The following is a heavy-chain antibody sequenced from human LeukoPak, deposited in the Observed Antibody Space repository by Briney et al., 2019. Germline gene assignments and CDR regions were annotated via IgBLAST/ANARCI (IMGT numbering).Heavy chain of an antibody. CDR1: GGSFSGYY. D-gene: IGHD6-13*01. Sequence: SETLSLTCAVYGGSFSGYYWSWIRQPPGKGLEWIGEINHSGSTNYNPSLKSRVTISVDTSKDQFSLKLSSVTAADTAVYYCARDSYSSSWNKFDYWGQGTLVTVSS. V-gene: IGHV4-34*01. CDR2: INHSGST. J-gene: IGHJ4*02. CDR3: ARDSYSSSWNKFDY.